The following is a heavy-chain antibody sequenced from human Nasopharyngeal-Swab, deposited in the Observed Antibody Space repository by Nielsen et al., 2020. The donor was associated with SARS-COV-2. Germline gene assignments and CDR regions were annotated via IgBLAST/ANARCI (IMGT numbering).Heavy chain of an antibody. J-gene: IGHJ5*02. V-gene: IGHV3-11*04. Sequence: GESLKISCAASGFTFSDYYMSWIRQAPGKGLEWVSYISSSGSTIYYADSVKGRFTISRDNAKNSLYLQMNSLRAEDTAVYYCARGWGIAARSGWFDPWGQGTLVTVSS. CDR3: ARGWGIAARSGWFDP. D-gene: IGHD6-6*01. CDR1: GFTFSDYY. CDR2: ISSSGSTI.